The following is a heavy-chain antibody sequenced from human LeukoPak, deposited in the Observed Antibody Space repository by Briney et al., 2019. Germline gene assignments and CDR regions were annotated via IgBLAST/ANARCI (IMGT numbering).Heavy chain of an antibody. CDR2: IYYSGST. D-gene: IGHD3-3*01. CDR1: GGSISSSSYY. V-gene: IGHV4-39*07. J-gene: IGHJ4*02. CDR3: ARGPRYDFWSGFHY. Sequence: PSETLSLTCTVSGGSISSSSYYWGWIRQPPGKGLEWIGSIYYSGSTNYNPSLRSRVTISVDTSKNQFSLKLSSVTAADTAVYYCARGPRYDFWSGFHYWGQGALVTVSS.